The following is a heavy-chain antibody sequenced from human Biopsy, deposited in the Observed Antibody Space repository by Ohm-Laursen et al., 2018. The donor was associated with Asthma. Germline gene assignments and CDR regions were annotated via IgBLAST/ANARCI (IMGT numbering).Heavy chain of an antibody. Sequence: SLRLSCAASGFSFSNFAIHWVRQAPGKGLEWVGVISKDASTQDYADSVKGRFTISRDNAKNTLYLQMNSLRAEDTAVYYCATFPYGDYLPLDYWGQGTLVTVSS. CDR3: ATFPYGDYLPLDY. CDR1: GFSFSNFA. D-gene: IGHD4-17*01. J-gene: IGHJ4*02. CDR2: ISKDASTQ. V-gene: IGHV3-30*07.